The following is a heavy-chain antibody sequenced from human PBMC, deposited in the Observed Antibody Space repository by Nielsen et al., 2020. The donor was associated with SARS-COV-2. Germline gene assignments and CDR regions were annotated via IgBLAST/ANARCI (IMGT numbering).Heavy chain of an antibody. CDR1: GFTFYSYA. CDR3: AKDWDSYSSSWVDY. D-gene: IGHD6-13*01. Sequence: GGSLRLSCAASGFTFYSYAMTWVRQAPGKGLEWVSVIYSGDRSTYYADSVKGRFTISRDNSKNTLYLQMNSLRAEDTAVYYCAKDWDSYSSSWVDYWGQGTLVTVSS. CDR2: IYSGDRST. V-gene: IGHV3-23*03. J-gene: IGHJ4*02.